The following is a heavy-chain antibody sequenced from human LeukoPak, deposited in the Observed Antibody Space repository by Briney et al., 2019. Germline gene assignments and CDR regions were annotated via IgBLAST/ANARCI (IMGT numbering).Heavy chain of an antibody. J-gene: IGHJ3*02. CDR1: GFTFSSYS. CDR3: ARDKSIAARLLGGAFDI. V-gene: IGHV3-21*01. D-gene: IGHD6-6*01. CDR2: ISSSSSYI. Sequence: GGSLRLSCAASGFTFSSYSMTWVRQAPGKGLEWVSSISSSSSYIYYADSVKGRFTISRDNAKNSLYLQMNSLRAEDTAVYYCARDKSIAARLLGGAFDIWGQGTMVTVSS.